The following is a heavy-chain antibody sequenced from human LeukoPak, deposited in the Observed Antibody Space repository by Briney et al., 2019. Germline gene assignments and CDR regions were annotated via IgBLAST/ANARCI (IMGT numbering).Heavy chain of an antibody. Sequence: PGGSLRLSCAASGFTFSSYAMHWVRQAPGKGLEWVAVIPYDGSNKYYADSVKGRFTISRDNSKNTLYLQMNSLRAEDTAVYYCATAEKPFDYWGQGTLVTVSS. V-gene: IGHV3-30*04. CDR2: IPYDGSNK. D-gene: IGHD1-14*01. CDR1: GFTFSSYA. CDR3: ATAEKPFDY. J-gene: IGHJ4*02.